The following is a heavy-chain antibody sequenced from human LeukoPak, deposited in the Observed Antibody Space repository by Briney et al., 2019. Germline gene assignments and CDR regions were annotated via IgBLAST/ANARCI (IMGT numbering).Heavy chain of an antibody. D-gene: IGHD3-22*01. J-gene: IGHJ4*02. Sequence: SETLSLTCTVSGGSISSYYWSWIRQPAGKGLEWIGRIYTSGSTNYNPSLKSRVTISVDTSKNQFSLKLSSVTAADTAVYYCAREGNYYDSSGYEPFDYWGQGTLVTVSS. CDR2: IYTSGST. CDR1: GGSISSYY. CDR3: AREGNYYDSSGYEPFDY. V-gene: IGHV4-4*07.